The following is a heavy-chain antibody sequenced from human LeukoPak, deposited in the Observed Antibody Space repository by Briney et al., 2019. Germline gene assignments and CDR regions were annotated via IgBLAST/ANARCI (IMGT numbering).Heavy chain of an antibody. V-gene: IGHV3-23*01. CDR2: ISGSGANT. Sequence: GGSLRLSCAASGFTFSSYDMSWVRQAPRKGLEWVSAISGSGANTYDADSVKGPFTISRDNSKNTLYLQMNSLRAEDTAVYYCAKDSNRGVWGSYRSYDYWGQGTLVTVSS. CDR3: AKDSNRGVWGSYRSYDY. CDR1: GFTFSSYD. J-gene: IGHJ4*02. D-gene: IGHD3-16*01.